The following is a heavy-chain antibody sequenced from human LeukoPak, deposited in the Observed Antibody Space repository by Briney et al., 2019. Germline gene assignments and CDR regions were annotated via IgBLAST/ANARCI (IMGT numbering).Heavy chain of an antibody. Sequence: SETLSLTCTVSGSSISSYYWSWIRQPPGKGLEWIGYIYYSGSTNYNPSLKSRVTISVDTSKNQFSLKLSSVTAADTAVYYCARDGSSSWYYGYYGMDVWGQGTTVTVSS. D-gene: IGHD6-13*01. CDR3: ARDGSSSWYYGYYGMDV. J-gene: IGHJ6*02. CDR2: IYYSGST. V-gene: IGHV4-59*01. CDR1: GSSISSYY.